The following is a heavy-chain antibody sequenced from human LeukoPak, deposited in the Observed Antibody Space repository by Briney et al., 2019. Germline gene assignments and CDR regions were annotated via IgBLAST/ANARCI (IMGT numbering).Heavy chain of an antibody. CDR2: IYTSGST. CDR1: GGSISSGSYY. Sequence: SETLSLTCTVSGGSISSGSYYWSWIRQPAGKGLEWIGRIYTSGSTNYNPSLKSRVTISVDPSKNQFSLKLSSVTAADTAVYYCARDLLRSEPFDYWGQGTLVTVSS. V-gene: IGHV4-61*02. D-gene: IGHD2-15*01. CDR3: ARDLLRSEPFDY. J-gene: IGHJ4*02.